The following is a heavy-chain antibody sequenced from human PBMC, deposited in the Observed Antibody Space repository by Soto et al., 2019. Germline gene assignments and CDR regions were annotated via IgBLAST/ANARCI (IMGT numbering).Heavy chain of an antibody. CDR3: AKGGDFWSGYLSFDY. V-gene: IGHV3-23*01. Sequence: GGSLRLSCAASGFTFSSYAMSWVRQAPGKGLEWVSAISGSGGSTYYADSVKGRFTISRDNSKNTLYLQMNSLRAEDTAVYYCAKGGDFWSGYLSFDYWGQGTLVTVSS. D-gene: IGHD3-3*01. CDR1: GFTFSSYA. J-gene: IGHJ4*02. CDR2: ISGSGGST.